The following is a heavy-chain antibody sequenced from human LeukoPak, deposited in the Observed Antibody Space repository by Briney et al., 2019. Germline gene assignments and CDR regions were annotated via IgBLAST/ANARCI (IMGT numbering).Heavy chain of an antibody. CDR2: INHSGST. D-gene: IGHD2-2*01. V-gene: IGHV4-34*01. J-gene: IGHJ4*02. CDR3: AREGGYQRYFDY. CDR1: GGSFSGYY. Sequence: SETLSLTCAVYGGSFSGYYWSWIRHPPGKGLEWIGEINHSGSTNYNPSLKSRVTISVDTSKNQFSLKLSSVTAADTAVYYCAREGGYQRYFDYWGQGTLVTVSS.